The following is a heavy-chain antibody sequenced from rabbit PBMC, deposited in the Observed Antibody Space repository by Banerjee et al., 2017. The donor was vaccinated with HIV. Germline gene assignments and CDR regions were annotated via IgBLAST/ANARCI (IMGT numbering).Heavy chain of an antibody. V-gene: IGHV1S45*01. J-gene: IGHJ4*01. D-gene: IGHD4-1*01. CDR3: ARDLAGVIGWNFGL. CDR2: IYVGSGGTT. CDR1: GFSFSSTYW. Sequence: QEQLEESGGDLVKPEGSLTITCTASGFSFSSTYWIYWVRQAPGKGLEWIACIYVGSGGTTYYASWAKGRFTISKTSSTTVTLQMTSLTAADTATYFCARDLAGVIGWNFGLWGPGTLVTVS.